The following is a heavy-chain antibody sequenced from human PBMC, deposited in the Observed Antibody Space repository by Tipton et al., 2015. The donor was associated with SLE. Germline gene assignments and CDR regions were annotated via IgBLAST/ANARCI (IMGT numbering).Heavy chain of an antibody. CDR1: GGSISSSSYY. V-gene: IGHV4-39*07. Sequence: GLVKPSETLSLTCTVSGGSISSSSYYWGWIRQPPGKGLEWIGEINHSGSTNYNPSLKSRVTISVDTSKNQFSLKLSSATAADTAVYYCARGPLLDLWGRGTLVTVSS. J-gene: IGHJ2*01. D-gene: IGHD5/OR15-5a*01. CDR3: ARGPLLDL. CDR2: INHSGST.